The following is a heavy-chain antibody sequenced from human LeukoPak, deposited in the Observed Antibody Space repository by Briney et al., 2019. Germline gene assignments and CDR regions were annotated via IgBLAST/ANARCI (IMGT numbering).Heavy chain of an antibody. CDR1: GFPFNLHA. D-gene: IGHD5-18*01. CDR2: ISFDGSND. Sequence: PGGSLRLSCAGSGFPFNLHAMHWVRQAPGKGLEWVAFISFDGSNDFYRDSVKGRFSISRDNSKNTLYLQMNDLTVGDAAVYYCARAASTMVTGGGMDVWGPGTTVTVSS. J-gene: IGHJ6*02. V-gene: IGHV3-30*01. CDR3: ARAASTMVTGGGMDV.